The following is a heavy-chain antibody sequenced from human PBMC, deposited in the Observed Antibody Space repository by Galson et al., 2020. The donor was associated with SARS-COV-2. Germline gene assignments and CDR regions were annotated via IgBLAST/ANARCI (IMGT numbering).Heavy chain of an antibody. V-gene: IGHV4-31*03. J-gene: IGHJ6*02. CDR3: ARDRDDYGDYVGDYYYYGMDV. CDR2: IYYSGST. Sequence: SETLSLTCTVSGGSISSGGYYWSWIRQHPGKGLEWIGYIYYSGSTYYNPSLKSRVTISVDTSKNQFSLKLSSVTAADTAVYYCARDRDDYGDYVGDYYYYGMDVWCQGTTVTVAS. CDR1: GGSISSGGYY. D-gene: IGHD4-17*01.